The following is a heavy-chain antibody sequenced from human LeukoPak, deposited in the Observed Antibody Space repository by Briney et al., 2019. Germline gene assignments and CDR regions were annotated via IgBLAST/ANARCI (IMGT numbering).Heavy chain of an antibody. CDR1: GYSISSGYY. J-gene: IGHJ4*02. D-gene: IGHD2-2*01. CDR2: IYHSGST. V-gene: IGHV4-38-2*01. CDR3: ASNGTSSYFDY. Sequence: SETLSLTCAVSGYSISSGYYWGWIRQAPGKGLEWIGSIYHSGSTHYNPSLKSRVTISVDTPKNQFSLKLSAVTAADTAVYYCASNGTSSYFDYWGQGTLVTVSS.